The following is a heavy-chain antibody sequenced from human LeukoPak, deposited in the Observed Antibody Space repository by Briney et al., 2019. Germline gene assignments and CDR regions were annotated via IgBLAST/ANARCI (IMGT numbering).Heavy chain of an antibody. CDR1: GYTFTSFR. D-gene: IGHD3-22*01. J-gene: IGHJ3*02. Sequence: ASVKVSCKASGYTFTSFRFSWVRQAPGQGLEWMGWISTYNGNTNYAQKLQGRVTMTTDTSTSTAYMELRSLSSDDTAVYYCARVLVVSSDAFDIWGQGTMVTVSS. CDR3: ARVLVVSSDAFDI. CDR2: ISTYNGNT. V-gene: IGHV1-18*01.